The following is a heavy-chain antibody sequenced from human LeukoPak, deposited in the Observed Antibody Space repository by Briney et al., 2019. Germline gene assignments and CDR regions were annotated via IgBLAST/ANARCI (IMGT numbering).Heavy chain of an antibody. D-gene: IGHD5-24*01. J-gene: IGHJ4*02. CDR3: ARAGLQLRYFDY. CDR1: GGSISSYY. Sequence: PSETLSLTCTVSGGSISSYYWSWIRQPPGKGLEWIGYIYYSGSTNYNPSLKSRVTISVDTSKNQFSLKLSSVTAADTAVYYCARAGLQLRYFDYWGQGTLVTVSS. CDR2: IYYSGST. V-gene: IGHV4-59*01.